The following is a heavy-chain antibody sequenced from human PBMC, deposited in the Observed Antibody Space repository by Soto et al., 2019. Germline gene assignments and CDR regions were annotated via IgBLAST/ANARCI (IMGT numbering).Heavy chain of an antibody. V-gene: IGHV1-69*13. D-gene: IGHD2-8*01. CDR1: GGTLSSYA. CDR2: IIPIFGTA. J-gene: IGHJ1*01. Sequence: SVKVSCKDSGGTLSSYAISWVRQAPGQGLEWMGGIIPIFGTANYAQKFQVRVTITADESTSTAYMELSSLRSEDTAVYYCARGYCTNGVCSFQHWGQGTLVTVPQ. CDR3: ARGYCTNGVCSFQH.